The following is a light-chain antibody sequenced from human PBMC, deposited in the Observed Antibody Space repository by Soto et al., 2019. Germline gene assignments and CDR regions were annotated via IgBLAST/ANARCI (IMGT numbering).Light chain of an antibody. Sequence: QSVLTQPASVSGSPGQSITISCTGTSSDVGAYNFVSWHQQHPDKAPKLMIYNVYDRPSGISYRFSGSKSGNTASLTISGLQGEDEADYYCSAYTVSRTYVFGTGTKATVL. CDR2: NVY. CDR1: SSDVGAYNF. V-gene: IGLV2-14*03. J-gene: IGLJ1*01. CDR3: SAYTVSRTYV.